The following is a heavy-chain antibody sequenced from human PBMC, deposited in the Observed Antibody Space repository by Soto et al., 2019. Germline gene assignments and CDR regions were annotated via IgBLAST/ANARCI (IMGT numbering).Heavy chain of an antibody. V-gene: IGHV1-58*01. Sequence: GASVKVSCKASGFTFTSSAVQWVRQARGQRLEWIGWIVVGSGNTNYAQKFQERVTITRDMSTSTAYMELSSLRSEDTAVYYCAAGWGGSRNYYYYGMDVWGQGTKVTVSS. CDR1: GFTFTSSA. J-gene: IGHJ6*02. CDR3: AAGWGGSRNYYYYGMDV. CDR2: IVVGSGNT. D-gene: IGHD1-26*01.